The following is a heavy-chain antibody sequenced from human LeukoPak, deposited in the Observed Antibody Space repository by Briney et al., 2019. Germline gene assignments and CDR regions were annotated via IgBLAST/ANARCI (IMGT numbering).Heavy chain of an antibody. CDR1: GFTFDDYG. V-gene: IGHV3-20*04. J-gene: IGHJ4*02. D-gene: IGHD3-10*01. CDR2: INWNGGST. Sequence: SGGSLRLSCAASGFTFDDYGMSWVRQAPGKGLEWVSGINWNGGSTGYADSVKGRFTISRDNAKNSLYLQMNSLRAEDTALYYCARDLSQYGSGSYYNHYFDYWGQGTLVTVSS. CDR3: ARDLSQYGSGSYYNHYFDY.